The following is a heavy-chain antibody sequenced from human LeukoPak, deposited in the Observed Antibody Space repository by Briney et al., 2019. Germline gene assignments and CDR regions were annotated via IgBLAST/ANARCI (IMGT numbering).Heavy chain of an antibody. CDR3: ARSMVRGVYYVLGY. CDR1: GYTFTGYY. CDR2: INPNSGGT. J-gene: IGHJ4*02. D-gene: IGHD3-10*01. V-gene: IGHV1-2*02. Sequence: ASVKVSCKASGYTFTGYYMHWARQAPGQGLEWMGWINPNSGGTNYAQKFQGRVTMTSDTSISTAYMELSRLRSDDTAVYYCARSMVRGVYYVLGYWGQGTLVTVSS.